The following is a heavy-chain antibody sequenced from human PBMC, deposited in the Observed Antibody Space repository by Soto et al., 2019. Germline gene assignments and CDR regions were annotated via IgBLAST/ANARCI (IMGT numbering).Heavy chain of an antibody. V-gene: IGHV3-30*18. CDR1: GFTFSSYG. D-gene: IGHD3-10*01. J-gene: IGHJ5*02. Sequence: QVQLVESGGGVVQPGRSLRLSCAASGFTFSSYGMHWVRQAPGKGLEWVAVISYDGSNKYYADSVKGRFTISRDNSNNTLYLQMNSLRAEDTAVYYCANDRGHWTPRGNWFDPWGQGTLVTVSS. CDR3: ANDRGHWTPRGNWFDP. CDR2: ISYDGSNK.